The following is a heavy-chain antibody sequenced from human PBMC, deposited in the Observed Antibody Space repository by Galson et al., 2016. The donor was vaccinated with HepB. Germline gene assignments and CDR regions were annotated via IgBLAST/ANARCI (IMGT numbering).Heavy chain of an antibody. CDR2: IHSDGSST. D-gene: IGHD6-13*01. V-gene: IGHV3-74*01. J-gene: IGHJ4*02. Sequence: SLRLSCPASGFTFSRYWMHWFRPAPGKGLLWVSRIHSDGSSTSYADSVKGRFTNSRDNAKNTLYLQMNSLRAEDTAVYYCARDPPQQRWGQGTLVTVSS. CDR3: ARDPPQQR. CDR1: GFTFSRYW.